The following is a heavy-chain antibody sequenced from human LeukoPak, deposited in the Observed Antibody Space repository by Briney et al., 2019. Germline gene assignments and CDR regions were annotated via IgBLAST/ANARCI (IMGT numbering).Heavy chain of an antibody. CDR1: GLTVSRNY. Sequence: PGGSLRLSCAASGLTVSRNYMSWVRQAPGQGLEWVSVIYSGGNTIYADSVKGRFTISRDNSKNTLFLQMNSLRAEDTAVYYRARDMGDWGRAFDIWGQGTMVTVSS. CDR2: IYSGGNT. CDR3: ARDMGDWGRAFDI. J-gene: IGHJ3*02. V-gene: IGHV3-53*01. D-gene: IGHD7-27*01.